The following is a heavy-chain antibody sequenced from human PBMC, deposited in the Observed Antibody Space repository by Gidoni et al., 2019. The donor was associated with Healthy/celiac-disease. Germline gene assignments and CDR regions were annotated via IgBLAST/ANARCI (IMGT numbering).Heavy chain of an antibody. J-gene: IGHJ6*02. V-gene: IGHV3-48*02. CDR2: ISSSSSTI. CDR3: ARDRGYYYDSSGYYYYYYGMDV. CDR1: GFTFSSYS. D-gene: IGHD3-22*01. Sequence: EVQLVESGGGLVQPGGSLRLSCAASGFTFSSYSMNWVRQAPGKGLEWVSYISSSSSTIYYADSVKGRFTISRDNAKNSLYLQMNSLRDEDTAVYYCARDRGYYYDSSGYYYYYYGMDVWGQGTTVTVSS.